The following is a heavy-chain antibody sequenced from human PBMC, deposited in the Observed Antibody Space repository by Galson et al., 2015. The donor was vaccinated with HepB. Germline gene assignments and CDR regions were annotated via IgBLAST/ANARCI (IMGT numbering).Heavy chain of an antibody. Sequence: AQDCCQVGGYVFTDADKHWVQQAPGKGLEWMGLVDPEDGETIYAEKFQGRVPITADTSTDTAYMELSSLRSEDTAVYYCATAPRITIFGVGDYWGQGTLVTVSS. CDR1: GYVFTDAD. CDR2: VDPEDGET. V-gene: IGHV1-69-2*01. J-gene: IGHJ4*02. D-gene: IGHD3-3*01. CDR3: ATAPRITIFGVGDY.